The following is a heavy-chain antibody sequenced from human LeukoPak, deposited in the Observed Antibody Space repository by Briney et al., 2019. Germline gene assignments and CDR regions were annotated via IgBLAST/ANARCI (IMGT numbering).Heavy chain of an antibody. Sequence: GRSLRLSCAASGFTFSSYGMHWVRQAPGKGLEWVAVISYDGSNKYYADSVKGRFTISRDNSKNTLYLQMNSLRAEDTAVYYCAKDCAGSSCYSSELDYWGQGTLVTVSS. D-gene: IGHD2-15*01. CDR2: ISYDGSNK. CDR3: AKDCAGSSCYSSELDY. J-gene: IGHJ4*02. CDR1: GFTFSSYG. V-gene: IGHV3-30*18.